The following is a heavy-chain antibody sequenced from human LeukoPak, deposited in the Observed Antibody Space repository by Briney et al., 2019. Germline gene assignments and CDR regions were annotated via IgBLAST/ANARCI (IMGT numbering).Heavy chain of an antibody. J-gene: IGHJ6*03. Sequence: RGGSLRLSCAASGFIFSDYYMAWIRQAPGKGLEWISTIKGTGLTTYYADSVKGRVTISRDNGKNSLFLQMSSLRADDTAIYYCARAGELRYMDVWGKGTAVTVSS. CDR3: ARAGELRYMDV. D-gene: IGHD3-16*01. CDR1: GFIFSDYY. CDR2: IKGTGLTT. V-gene: IGHV3-11*04.